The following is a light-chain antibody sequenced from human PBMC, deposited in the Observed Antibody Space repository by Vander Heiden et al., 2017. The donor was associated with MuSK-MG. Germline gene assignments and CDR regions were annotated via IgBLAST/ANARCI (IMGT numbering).Light chain of an antibody. J-gene: IGKJ4*01. Sequence: EIVITQSPATLSVSPGERATLSCRASQSVSSNLDWYQQKPGQAPRLLIYGASTRATGITDRFSGSGSGKEFTLTSSSLQYEDFAVYYWQQDNTSGTFGGGTKVEIK. CDR3: QQDNTSGT. CDR1: QSVSSN. CDR2: GAS. V-gene: IGKV3-15*01.